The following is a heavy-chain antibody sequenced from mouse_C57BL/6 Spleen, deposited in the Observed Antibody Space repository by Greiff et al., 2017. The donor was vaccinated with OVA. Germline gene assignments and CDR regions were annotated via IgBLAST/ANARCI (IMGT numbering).Heavy chain of an antibody. CDR3: ARGDYGSSSAWFAY. CDR1: GFSLTSYG. Sequence: VNVVESGPGLVQPSQSLSITCTVSGFSLTSYGVHWVRQSPGKGLEWLGVIWSGGSTDYNAAFISRLSISKDNSKSQVFFKMNSLQADDTAIYYCARGDYGSSSAWFAYWGQGTLVTVSA. D-gene: IGHD1-1*01. J-gene: IGHJ3*01. CDR2: IWSGGST. V-gene: IGHV2-2*01.